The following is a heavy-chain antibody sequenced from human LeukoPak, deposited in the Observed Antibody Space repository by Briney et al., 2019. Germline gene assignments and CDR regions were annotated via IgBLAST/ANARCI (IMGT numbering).Heavy chain of an antibody. CDR2: INPNSGGT. V-gene: IGHV1-2*04. D-gene: IGHD3-10*01. CDR1: GYTFTSYY. J-gene: IGHJ5*02. CDR3: ARAVGDAHNWFDP. Sequence: ASVKVSCKASGYTFTSYYMHWVRQAPGQGLEWMGWINPNSGGTNYAQKFQGWVTMTRDTSISIAYMELSRLRSDDTAVYYCARAVGDAHNWFDPWGQGTLVTVSS.